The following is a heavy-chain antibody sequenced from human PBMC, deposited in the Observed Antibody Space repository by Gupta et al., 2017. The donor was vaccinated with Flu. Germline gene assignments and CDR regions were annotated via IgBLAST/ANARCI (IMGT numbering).Heavy chain of an antibody. V-gene: IGHV3-11*01. Sequence: GKGLEWISHISGSGTTIYYADSVKGRFTIPRDNAKKSLSLQMNSLRAEDTAVYYCARVNGGGSEGIDYWGQGTLVTVSS. CDR3: ARVNGGGSEGIDY. CDR2: ISGSGTTI. D-gene: IGHD1-26*01. J-gene: IGHJ4*02.